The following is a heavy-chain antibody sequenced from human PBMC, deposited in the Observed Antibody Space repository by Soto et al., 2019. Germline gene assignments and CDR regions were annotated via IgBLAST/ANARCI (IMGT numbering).Heavy chain of an antibody. Sequence: QVQLVQTGPEVKKTGASVKVSCKASGYTFTSSGMSWVRHAPGQGLECMGWISALPGSTEYAQRFQGRVTMTPDRATSTAYMELRSLRSDDTAVYYCARAFFYQGSDSRGYSFDAFDFWGPGTLVTVSS. D-gene: IGHD3-22*01. J-gene: IGHJ3*01. CDR2: ISALPGST. V-gene: IGHV1-18*01. CDR3: ARAFFYQGSDSRGYSFDAFDF. CDR1: GYTFTSSG.